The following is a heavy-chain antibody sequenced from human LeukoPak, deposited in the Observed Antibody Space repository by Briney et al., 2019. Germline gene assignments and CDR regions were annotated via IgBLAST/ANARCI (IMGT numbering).Heavy chain of an antibody. CDR3: ARDKGVRAITGSVFDY. CDR1: GFTFSSYS. Sequence: PGGSLRLSCAASGFTFSSYSMNWVRQAPGKGLEWVSSISSSSSYIYYTDSVKGRFTISRDNAKNSPYLQMNSLRAEDTAVYYCARDKGVRAITGSVFDYWGQGILVTVSS. CDR2: ISSSSSYI. D-gene: IGHD1-26*01. V-gene: IGHV3-21*01. J-gene: IGHJ4*02.